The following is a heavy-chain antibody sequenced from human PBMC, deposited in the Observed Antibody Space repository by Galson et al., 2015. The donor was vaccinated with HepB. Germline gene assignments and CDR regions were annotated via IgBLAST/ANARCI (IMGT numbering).Heavy chain of an antibody. CDR3: ARVLLEDSPIDY. CDR1: GGSISSGDYY. J-gene: IGHJ4*02. CDR2: IYYSGST. D-gene: IGHD2-8*02. V-gene: IGHV4-30-4*01. Sequence: TLSLTCTVSGGSISSGDYYWSWIRQPPGKGLEWIGYIYYSGSTYYNPSLKSRVTISVDTSKNQFSLKLSSVTAADTAVYYCARVLLEDSPIDYWGQGTLVTVSS.